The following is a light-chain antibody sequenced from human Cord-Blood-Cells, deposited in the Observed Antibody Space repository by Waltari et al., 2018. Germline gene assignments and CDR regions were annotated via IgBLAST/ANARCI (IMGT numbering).Light chain of an antibody. Sequence: QSALTQPACVSGSPGQSITFSCTGPSSDVGSYNLVSWYQQHPGKAPKLMIYEGSKRPSGVSNRFSGSKSGNTASLTISGLQAEDEADYYCCSYAGSSTFHVVFGGGTKLTVL. V-gene: IGLV2-23*03. CDR1: SSDVGSYNL. CDR3: CSYAGSSTFHVV. J-gene: IGLJ2*01. CDR2: EGS.